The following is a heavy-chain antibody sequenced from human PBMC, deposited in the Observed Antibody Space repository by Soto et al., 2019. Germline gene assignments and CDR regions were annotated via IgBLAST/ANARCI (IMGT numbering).Heavy chain of an antibody. CDR2: ISYDGSNK. D-gene: IGHD2-21*02. J-gene: IGHJ4*02. CDR1: GFTFSSYA. CDR3: ARGQRRSGLLEIDY. V-gene: IGHV3-30-3*01. Sequence: GGSLRLSCAASGFTFSSYAMRWVRQAPGKGLEWVAVISYDGSNKYYTDSVKGQFTISRDNSKNTLYLQMNSLRAEDTAVYYCARGQRRSGLLEIDYWGQGTLVTVSS.